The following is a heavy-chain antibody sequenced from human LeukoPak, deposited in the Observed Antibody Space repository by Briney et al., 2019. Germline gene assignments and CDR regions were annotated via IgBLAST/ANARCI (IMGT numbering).Heavy chain of an antibody. Sequence: GGSLRLSCAASGFTFSSYAMSWVRQAPGKGLEWVSVISGSGGSTYYADSVKGRFTISRDNSKNTLYLQMNSLRAEDTAVYYCAKGPKAYYYDSSGYHYWYFDLWGRGTLVTVSS. V-gene: IGHV3-23*01. CDR2: ISGSGGST. D-gene: IGHD3-22*01. CDR3: AKGPKAYYYDSSGYHYWYFDL. J-gene: IGHJ2*01. CDR1: GFTFSSYA.